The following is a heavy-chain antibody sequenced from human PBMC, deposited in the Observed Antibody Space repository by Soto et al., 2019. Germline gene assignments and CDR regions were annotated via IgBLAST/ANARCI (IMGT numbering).Heavy chain of an antibody. CDR2: IWHDGTNK. D-gene: IGHD2-8*01. CDR1: GFTFNTFG. Sequence: QVQLVESGGGVVQPGTSLRLSCEASGFTFNTFGMHWVRQAPGKGLEWVAVIWHDGTNKYYVDSVKGRFTISRDNSKDTLYLQMNNLGAEDTAVYYCARTGLQIVQATSYYYRLGVWGQGTTVTVSS. CDR3: ARTGLQIVQATSYYYRLGV. V-gene: IGHV3-33*01. J-gene: IGHJ6*02.